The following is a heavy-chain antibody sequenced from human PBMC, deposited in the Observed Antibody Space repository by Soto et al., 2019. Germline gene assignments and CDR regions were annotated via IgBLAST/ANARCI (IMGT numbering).Heavy chain of an antibody. CDR2: IIPIFGTA. CDR3: ARGRTNMYYYDSSGYPGGGYYFDX. V-gene: IGHV1-69*13. CDR1: GGTFSSYA. D-gene: IGHD3-22*01. J-gene: IGHJ4*02. Sequence: SVKVSCKASGGTFSSYAISWVRQAPGQGLEWMGVIIPIFGTANYAQKFQGRVTITADESKSTAYMELSSLRSEDTAVYYCARGRTNMYYYDSSGYPGGGYYFDXWGQGTLVTVSX.